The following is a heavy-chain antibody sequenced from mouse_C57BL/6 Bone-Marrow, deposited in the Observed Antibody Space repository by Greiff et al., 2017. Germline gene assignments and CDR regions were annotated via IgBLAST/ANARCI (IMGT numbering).Heavy chain of an antibody. J-gene: IGHJ4*01. V-gene: IGHV5-17*01. CDR3: ARPLYGSDYAMDD. CDR1: GFTFSDYG. CDR2: ISSGSSTI. D-gene: IGHD1-1*01. Sequence: EVKLVESGGGLVKPGGSLKLSCAASGFTFSDYGMHWVRQAPEKGLEWVAYISSGSSTIYYADTVKGRFTISRDNAKNTLFLQMTSLRSEDTAMYYCARPLYGSDYAMDDWGQGTSVTVSS.